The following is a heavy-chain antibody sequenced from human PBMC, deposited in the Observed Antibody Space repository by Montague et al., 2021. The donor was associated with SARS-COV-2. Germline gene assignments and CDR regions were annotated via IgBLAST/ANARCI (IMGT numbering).Heavy chain of an antibody. D-gene: IGHD6-19*01. Sequence: SLRLSCAASGFTFGNYAMNWVRQAPGKGLEWVSIIYSGGNTIDYAESVKGRFTISRDNSKNMLYLQMNSLRAEDTAVYYCAKELALAGQYYSYGMDVWGQGTTATVSS. CDR1: GFTFGNYA. CDR3: AKELALAGQYYSYGMDV. CDR2: IYSGGNTI. V-gene: IGHV3-23*03. J-gene: IGHJ6*02.